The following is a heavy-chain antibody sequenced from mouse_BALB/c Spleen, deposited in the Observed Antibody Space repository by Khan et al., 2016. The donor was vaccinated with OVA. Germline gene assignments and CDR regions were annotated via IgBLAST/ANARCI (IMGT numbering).Heavy chain of an antibody. Sequence: QVQLQQSGPELVRPGVSVKISCKGSGYTFTDYAMHWVKQSHAKSLEWIGLISTYSGNTNYRQKFKGKATMTVDKSSSTAYRELARLTSRDSAIYYCTMPAYDGYSDSWGQGTTLTVSS. CDR1: GYTFTDYA. D-gene: IGHD2-3*01. CDR2: ISTYSGNT. CDR3: TMPAYDGYSDS. V-gene: IGHV1S137*01. J-gene: IGHJ2*01.